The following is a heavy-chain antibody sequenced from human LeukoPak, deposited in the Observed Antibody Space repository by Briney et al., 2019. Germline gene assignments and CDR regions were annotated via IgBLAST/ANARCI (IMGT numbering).Heavy chain of an antibody. Sequence: PSETLSLTCTVYGGSISSSSYYWGWIRQPPGKGLEWIGSIYYSGSTYYNPSLKSRVTISVDTSKNQFSLKLSSVTAADTAMYYCARVSGYDWESFYDYWGQGSLVTVSS. J-gene: IGHJ4*02. D-gene: IGHD5-12*01. CDR2: IYYSGST. CDR3: ARVSGYDWESFYDY. CDR1: GGSISSSSYY. V-gene: IGHV4-39*07.